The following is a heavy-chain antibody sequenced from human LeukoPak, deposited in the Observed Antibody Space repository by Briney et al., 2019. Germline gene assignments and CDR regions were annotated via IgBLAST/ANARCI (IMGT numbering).Heavy chain of an antibody. CDR1: GFDVSINY. CDR3: ARESPVGCTSTSCYIDY. D-gene: IGHD2-2*01. CDR2: IHNDGST. J-gene: IGHJ4*02. Sequence: GGSLRLSCAASGFDVSINYMNWIRQSPEKGLEWVSIIHNDGSTYYADSVKGRFTISRDTSKNMLYLQMNSLRAEDTAVYYCARESPVGCTSTSCYIDYWGQGTLVTVSS. V-gene: IGHV3-53*01.